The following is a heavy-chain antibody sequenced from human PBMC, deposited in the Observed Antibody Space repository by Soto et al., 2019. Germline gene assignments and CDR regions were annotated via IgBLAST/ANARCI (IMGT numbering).Heavy chain of an antibody. J-gene: IGHJ4*02. D-gene: IGHD6-13*01. CDR2: IYYSGST. CDR1: GGSISSSSYY. V-gene: IGHV4-39*01. CDR3: ARHPYSSSSNEDY. Sequence: PSETLSLTCTVSGGSISSSSYYWGWIRQPPGKGLEWIGSIYYSGSTYYNPSLKSRVTISVDTSKNQFSLKLSSVTAADTAVYYCARHPYSSSSNEDYWGQGTLVTVSS.